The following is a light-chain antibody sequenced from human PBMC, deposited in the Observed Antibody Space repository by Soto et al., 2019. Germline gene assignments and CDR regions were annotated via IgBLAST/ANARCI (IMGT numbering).Light chain of an antibody. CDR1: QGISGW. V-gene: IGKV1-12*01. CDR2: AAS. CDR3: QQANSFPLT. J-gene: IGKJ4*02. Sequence: DIQMTQSPSSVSASVGDRVTLTCRASQGISGWLAWYQQKPGKAPKLLIYAASSLQSGVPSRFSGSGSGTDFTLTISSLQPEDFATYYCQQANSFPLTFGGGTKVDIK.